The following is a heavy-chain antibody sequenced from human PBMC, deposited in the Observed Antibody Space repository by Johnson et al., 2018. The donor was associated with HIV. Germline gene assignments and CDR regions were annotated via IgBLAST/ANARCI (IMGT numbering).Heavy chain of an antibody. V-gene: IGHV3-48*04. CDR3: AREEGNDILTRGDAFDI. Sequence: VQLVESGGGVVQPGRSLRLSCAASGFTFSSYAMHWVRQAPGKGLESISYISSSGRTIYYADSVKGRFTMSRDNAKKSLYLQMNSLRAEDTAVYYCAREEGNDILTRGDAFDIWGQGTMVTVSS. J-gene: IGHJ3*02. D-gene: IGHD3-9*01. CDR1: GFTFSSYA. CDR2: ISSSGRTI.